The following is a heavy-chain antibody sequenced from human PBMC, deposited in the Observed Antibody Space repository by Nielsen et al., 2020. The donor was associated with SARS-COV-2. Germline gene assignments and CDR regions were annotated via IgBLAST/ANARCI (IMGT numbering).Heavy chain of an antibody. Sequence: SETLSLTCTVSGDSMNRYYWSWIRQPPGKGLEWIGYINDSGSTNYSPSLKSRVTFSVDTSKNQFSLILSSVTAADTAVYYCARDYYGDYLDAFDIWGQGTMVTVSS. D-gene: IGHD4-17*01. CDR1: GDSMNRYY. CDR3: ARDYYGDYLDAFDI. CDR2: INDSGST. J-gene: IGHJ3*02. V-gene: IGHV4-59*01.